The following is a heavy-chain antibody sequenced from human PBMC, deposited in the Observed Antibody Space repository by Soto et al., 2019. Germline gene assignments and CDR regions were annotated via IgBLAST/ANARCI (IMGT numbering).Heavy chain of an antibody. D-gene: IGHD3-22*01. CDR2: IRIKTSSETR. J-gene: IGHJ3*02. CDR1: GFPFTKAW. V-gene: IGHV3-15*01. Sequence: PGGSLRLSCAASGFPFTKAWMTWVRQAPGKGLEWVGRIRIKTSSETREYAAPVKGRFTISRDDSKNMLYLEMNSLKIEDTGVYYCTTDGFTGIVGIWGQGTMVTVSS. CDR3: TTDGFTGIVGI.